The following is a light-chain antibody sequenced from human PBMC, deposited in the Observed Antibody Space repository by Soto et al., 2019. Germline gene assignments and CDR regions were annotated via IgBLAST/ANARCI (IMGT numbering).Light chain of an antibody. Sequence: QSALTQPASLSGSPGQSITISCTGTSSDVGGYNYVSWYQQHPGKAPRLMIYGVSNRPLGVSYRFSGSKSGNTASLTISGLQSEDEADYYCNSYASVNSPVLFGGGTQVTVL. CDR3: NSYASVNSPVL. CDR2: GVS. CDR1: SSDVGGYNY. V-gene: IGLV2-14*03. J-gene: IGLJ2*01.